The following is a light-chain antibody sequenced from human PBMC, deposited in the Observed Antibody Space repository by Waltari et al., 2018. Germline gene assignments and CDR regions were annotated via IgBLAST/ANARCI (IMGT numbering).Light chain of an antibody. CDR1: SSDVGGGNF. V-gene: IGLV2-14*03. CDR2: DVN. Sequence: QSALTQPASVSGSPGQSITISCTGTSSDVGGGNFVSWYQQHPGKAPKLLIYDVNNSAGVSTRFSASKSGNTASLTISGLQAADEADYYCCSYAGSVIFGGGTKLTVL. CDR3: CSYAGSVI. J-gene: IGLJ2*01.